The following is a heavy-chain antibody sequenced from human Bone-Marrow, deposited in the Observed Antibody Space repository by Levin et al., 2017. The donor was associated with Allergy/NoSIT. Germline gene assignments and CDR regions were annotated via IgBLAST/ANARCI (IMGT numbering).Heavy chain of an antibody. CDR2: IKQDGSEA. Sequence: SGGSLRLSCEASGFTFTRYWMTWVRQAPGKGLEWVANIKQDGSEAHYVDSVKGRFTISRDNAKESVFLQMSSLRAEDTGIYYCARNVHYSFWSGYLYWGQGARITVSS. J-gene: IGHJ4*02. CDR1: GFTFTRYW. CDR3: ARNVHYSFWSGYLY. D-gene: IGHD3-3*01. V-gene: IGHV3-7*01.